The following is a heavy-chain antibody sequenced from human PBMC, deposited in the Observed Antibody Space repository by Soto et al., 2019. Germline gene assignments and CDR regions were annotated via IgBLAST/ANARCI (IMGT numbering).Heavy chain of an antibody. CDR1: RGSISSYY. CDR2: IYFTGST. CDR3: ARSEMDINRFYYGMDV. V-gene: IGHV4-59*01. J-gene: IGHJ6*02. D-gene: IGHD5-12*01. Sequence: PSETLSLTCTVSRGSISSYYWSWIRQPPGKGLEWIGYIYFTGSTYYNPSLKSRVTISLDTSKNQFSVILSSVTAADTAVYYCARSEMDINRFYYGMDVWGQGTTVTVYS.